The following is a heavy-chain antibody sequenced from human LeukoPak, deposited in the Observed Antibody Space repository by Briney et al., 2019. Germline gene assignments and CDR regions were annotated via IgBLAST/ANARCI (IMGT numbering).Heavy chain of an antibody. CDR3: ARGVKGYSSSWYPRNYYYYMDV. V-gene: IGHV4-34*01. CDR1: GGTFSGYY. CDR2: INHIVST. Sequence: SETLSLTCAVYGGTFSGYYWSWIRQPPGKWLEWIGEINHIVSTNYNPSLKSRVTISLDTSKTQSSLKLSSVTAADTAVYYCARGVKGYSSSWYPRNYYYYMDVWGKGTTVTVSS. J-gene: IGHJ6*03. D-gene: IGHD6-13*01.